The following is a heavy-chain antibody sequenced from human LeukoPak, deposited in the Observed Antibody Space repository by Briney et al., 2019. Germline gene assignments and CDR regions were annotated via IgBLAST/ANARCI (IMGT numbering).Heavy chain of an antibody. V-gene: IGHV1-8*01. CDR1: GYTFTSYD. CDR3: ARGRGSSWYGGY. CDR2: MNPNSGNT. Sequence: ASVKVSCKASGYTFTSYDTNWVRQATGQGLEWMGWMNPNSGNTGYAQKFQGRVTMTRNTSISTAYMELSSLRSEDTAVYYCARGRGSSWYGGYWGQGTLVTVSS. J-gene: IGHJ4*02. D-gene: IGHD6-13*01.